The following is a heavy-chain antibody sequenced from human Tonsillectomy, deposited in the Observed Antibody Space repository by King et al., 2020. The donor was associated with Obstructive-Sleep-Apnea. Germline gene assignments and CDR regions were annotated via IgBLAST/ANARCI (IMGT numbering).Heavy chain of an antibody. CDR3: GRVSRLGYVVDY. CDR2: IYHSGST. J-gene: IGHJ4*02. V-gene: IGHV4-59*01. CDR1: GGSISAYY. D-gene: IGHD3-16*01. Sequence: VQLQESGPGLVKPSETLSLTCTVSGGSISAYYWTWIRQPPGPGLDWIGYIYHSGSTNYNPYLKSRVTMSLDMSKNQFSLELSSVTAADTAVYYCGRVSRLGYVVDYWGQGTLVTVSS.